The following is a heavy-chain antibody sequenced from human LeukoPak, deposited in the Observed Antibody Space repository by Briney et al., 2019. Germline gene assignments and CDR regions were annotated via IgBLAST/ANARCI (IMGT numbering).Heavy chain of an antibody. Sequence: GASAKVSCKASGYTFTSYGISWVRQAPGQGLEWMGWISAYNGNTNYAQKLQGRVTMTTDTSTSTAYMELRSLGSDDTAVYYCARSRAYYDILTGYPHLDAFDIWGQGTMVTVSS. J-gene: IGHJ3*02. CDR1: GYTFTSYG. V-gene: IGHV1-18*04. CDR2: ISAYNGNT. CDR3: ARSRAYYDILTGYPHLDAFDI. D-gene: IGHD3-9*01.